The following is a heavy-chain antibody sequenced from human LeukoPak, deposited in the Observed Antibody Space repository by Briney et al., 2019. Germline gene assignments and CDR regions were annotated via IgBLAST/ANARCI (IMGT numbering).Heavy chain of an antibody. V-gene: IGHV3-53*01. CDR3: ARESGFGELFPFSFDI. J-gene: IGHJ3*02. Sequence: GGSLRLSCAASGFTVSSNYMSWVRQAPGRGLEWVSVIYSNGNTYYADSVKGRFAISRDYSRNTVYLQMNNLRAEDTAVYYCARESGFGELFPFSFDIWGQGTMVTVS. D-gene: IGHD3-10*01. CDR2: IYSNGNT. CDR1: GFTVSSNY.